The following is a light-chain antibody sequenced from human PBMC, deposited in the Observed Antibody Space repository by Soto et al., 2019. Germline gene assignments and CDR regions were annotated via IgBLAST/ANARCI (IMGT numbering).Light chain of an antibody. J-gene: IGLJ1*01. CDR1: SSDVGGYNY. Sequence: QSVLTQPASVSGSPGQSITISCTGTSSDVGGYNYVSWYQQHPGKAPKLMIYEVSNRPSGVSNRFSGSKSGNTASLTISGLQDEDEADYYCSSYTSSSTDCVFGTGTKVTVL. CDR3: SSYTSSSTDCV. CDR2: EVS. V-gene: IGLV2-14*01.